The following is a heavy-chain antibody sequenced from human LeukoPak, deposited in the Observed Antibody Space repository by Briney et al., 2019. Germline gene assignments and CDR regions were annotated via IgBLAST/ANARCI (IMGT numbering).Heavy chain of an antibody. J-gene: IGHJ4*02. D-gene: IGHD3-16*01. V-gene: IGHV4-31*03. CDR1: GGSISRSGYY. CDR2: IYYSGST. CDR3: ARDRARRGSYVFDY. Sequence: SETLSLTCTVSGGSISRSGYYWSWIRQHPGKGLEWIGYIYYSGSTYYNPSLKSRVTISVDTSKNQFSLKLSSVTAADTAVYYCARDRARRGSYVFDYWGQGTLVTVSS.